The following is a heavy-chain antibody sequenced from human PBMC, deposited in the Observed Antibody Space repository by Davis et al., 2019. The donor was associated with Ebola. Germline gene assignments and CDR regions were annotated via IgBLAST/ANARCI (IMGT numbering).Heavy chain of an antibody. D-gene: IGHD5-12*01. CDR2: IRSKAYGGTT. J-gene: IGHJ3*02. CDR3: TRVRLRLDAFDI. Sequence: GESLKISCTASGFTFGDYAMSWVRQAPGKGLEWVGFIRSKAYGGTTEYAASVKGRFTISRDDSKSIAYLQMNSLKTEDTAVYYCTRVRLRLDAFDIWGQGTMVTVSS. CDR1: GFTFGDYA. V-gene: IGHV3-49*04.